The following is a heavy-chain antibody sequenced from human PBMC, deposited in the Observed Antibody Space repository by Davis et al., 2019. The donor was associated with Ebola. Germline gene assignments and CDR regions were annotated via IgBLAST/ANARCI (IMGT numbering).Heavy chain of an antibody. J-gene: IGHJ6*02. Sequence: AASVKLSCKASGYTFSNYAINWVRQATGQGLEWMGWMNPNSGDTGYAQKFQGRVTMTRNTSISTAYMELSSLRSEDTAVYYCAREGTGDGFIYYYGMDVWGQGTTVTVSS. CDR3: AREGTGDGFIYYYGMDV. CDR1: GYTFSNYA. CDR2: MNPNSGDT. V-gene: IGHV1-8*01. D-gene: IGHD1-1*01.